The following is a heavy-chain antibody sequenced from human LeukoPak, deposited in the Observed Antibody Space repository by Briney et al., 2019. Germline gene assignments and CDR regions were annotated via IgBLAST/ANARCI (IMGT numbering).Heavy chain of an antibody. CDR2: ITSSGTYI. CDR1: GFTFNNYN. D-gene: IGHD6-19*01. Sequence: GGSLRLSCATSGFTFNNYNMNWVRQAPGRALEWVSSITSSGTYIFYADSVKGRFTISRDNSKNTLYLQMNSLRAEDTAVYYCSGIAVAGIYWGQGTLVTVSS. V-gene: IGHV3-21*01. CDR3: SGIAVAGIY. J-gene: IGHJ4*02.